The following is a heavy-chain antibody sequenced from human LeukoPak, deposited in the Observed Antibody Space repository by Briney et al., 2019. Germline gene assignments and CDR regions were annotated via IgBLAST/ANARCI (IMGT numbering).Heavy chain of an antibody. V-gene: IGHV4-4*02. CDR2: TSHDGNA. CDR3: ARGPPYIVVVTAIGFFDS. CDR1: GGSISTNTW. J-gene: IGHJ4*02. D-gene: IGHD2-21*02. Sequence: SETLSLTCAVSGGSISTNTWWSWVRQPPGKGLELIGQTSHDGNADYTPSLKSRVTISVDTSKNQFSLKLSSVTAADTAVYYCARGPPYIVVVTAIGFFDSWGQGTLVTVSS.